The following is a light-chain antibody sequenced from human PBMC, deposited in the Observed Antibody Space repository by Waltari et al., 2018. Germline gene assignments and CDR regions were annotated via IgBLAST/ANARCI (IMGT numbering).Light chain of an antibody. Sequence: DIQMTQSPSSLSASVGVRVIITCRASQDINTDLAWFHQKSGKAPKSLIYGASNLQSGVPSKFSGSGSGTDFTLTISSLQPEDFATYYCLQYKNYPRTFGQGTKVEIK. CDR3: LQYKNYPRT. J-gene: IGKJ1*01. CDR2: GAS. V-gene: IGKV1-16*02. CDR1: QDINTD.